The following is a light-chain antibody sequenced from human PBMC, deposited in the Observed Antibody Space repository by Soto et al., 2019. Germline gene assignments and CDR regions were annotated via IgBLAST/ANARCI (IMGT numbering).Light chain of an antibody. J-gene: IGKJ1*01. V-gene: IGKV1-5*03. CDR1: QTISSW. Sequence: DMQMTQSPSALSGSVGDRVTITCRASQTISSWLAWYQQKPWKAPKLLIYKASTLKSGVPSRFSGSGSGTEFTLTICSLQPDDFATYYSQHYNSYSEAFGQGTKVDIK. CDR3: QHYNSYSEA. CDR2: KAS.